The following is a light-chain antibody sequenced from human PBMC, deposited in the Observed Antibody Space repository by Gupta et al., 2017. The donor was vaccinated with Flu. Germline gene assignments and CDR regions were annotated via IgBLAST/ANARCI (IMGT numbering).Light chain of an antibody. CDR1: SSDIGSYNR. CDR2: KVS. Sequence: QSALTQPPSVSGSPGQSVTISCTGTSSDIGSYNRVSWYQQPPGTAPKLMIYKVSNQSSGVPDRFSASKFGNTASLTISGLQGEDEADYYCTSYTSSSTYVFGTGTKVTVL. CDR3: TSYTSSSTYV. V-gene: IGLV2-18*02. J-gene: IGLJ1*01.